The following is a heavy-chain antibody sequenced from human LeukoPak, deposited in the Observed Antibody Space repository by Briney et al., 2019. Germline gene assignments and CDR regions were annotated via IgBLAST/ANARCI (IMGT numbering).Heavy chain of an antibody. V-gene: IGHV3-23*01. CDR2: ISGSGGST. Sequence: GGSLRLSCAASGFTFSSYAMSWVRQAPGKGLEWVSAISGSGGSTYYADSVKGRFTISRDNAKNSLYLQMNSLRAEDTAVYYCARGGGTQGNYWGQGTLVTVSS. CDR1: GFTFSSYA. J-gene: IGHJ4*02. D-gene: IGHD3-16*01. CDR3: ARGGGTQGNY.